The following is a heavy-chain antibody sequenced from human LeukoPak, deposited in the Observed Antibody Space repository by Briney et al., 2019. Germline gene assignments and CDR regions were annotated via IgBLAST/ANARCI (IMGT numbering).Heavy chain of an antibody. J-gene: IGHJ4*02. Sequence: GGSLRLSCAASGFTFSNYAMRWVRRAPGKGLEYVASISTNGGSTSYANSVRGRFTISRDNSENTVYLQMGSLRIEDMALYYCARGPGNYLDFWGQGTLVTVSS. CDR3: ARGPGNYLDF. V-gene: IGHV3-64*01. D-gene: IGHD4-23*01. CDR2: ISTNGGST. CDR1: GFTFSNYA.